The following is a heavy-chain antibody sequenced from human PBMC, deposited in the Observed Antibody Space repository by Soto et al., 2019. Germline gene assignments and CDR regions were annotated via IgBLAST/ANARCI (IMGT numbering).Heavy chain of an antibody. CDR2: LNTNSGNT. D-gene: IGHD1-20*01. Sequence: QVQLVQSGAEVKKPGASVKVSCKASGYMFSTYDINWVRQAPGQGLEWMGWLNTNSGNTGYAQKFQGSVTMTRNTSINTAYIELSSLGSDDTAVYYCSRDHRYNWNDEGWFDPWGQGTLVTVSS. CDR1: GYMFSTYD. V-gene: IGHV1-8*01. CDR3: SRDHRYNWNDEGWFDP. J-gene: IGHJ5*02.